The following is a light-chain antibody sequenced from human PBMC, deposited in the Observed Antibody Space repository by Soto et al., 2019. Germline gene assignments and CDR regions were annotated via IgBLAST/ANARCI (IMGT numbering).Light chain of an antibody. V-gene: IGKV3-15*01. CDR1: QSVSSN. J-gene: IGKJ5*01. CDR3: QQRSNWPVT. CDR2: GAS. Sequence: EIVMTQSPATLSVSPGERATLSCRASQSVSSNLAWYQQKPGQAPRLLIYGASTRATGIPARFSGSGSGTDFTLTISSLEPEDFAVYYCQQRSNWPVTFGQRTRLEIK.